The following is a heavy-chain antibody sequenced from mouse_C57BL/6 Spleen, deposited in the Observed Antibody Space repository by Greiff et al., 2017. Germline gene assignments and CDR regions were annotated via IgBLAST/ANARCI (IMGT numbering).Heavy chain of an antibody. CDR2: ISSGGDSI. V-gene: IGHV5-9-1*02. CDR1: GFTFSSYA. CDR3: TREGSPYAMDY. Sequence: EVQRVESGEGLVKPGGSLKLSCAASGFTFSSYAMSWVRQTPEKRLEWVAYISSGGDSIYYADTVKGRFTISRDNARDTLYLLMSRRMSEDAAMVYCTREGSPYAMDYWGQGTSVTVSS. J-gene: IGHJ4*01.